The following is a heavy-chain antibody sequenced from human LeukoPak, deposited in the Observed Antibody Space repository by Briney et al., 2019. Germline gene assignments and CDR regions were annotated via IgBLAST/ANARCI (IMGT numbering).Heavy chain of an antibody. CDR1: GGTFSSYA. J-gene: IGHJ4*02. V-gene: IGHV1-69*13. D-gene: IGHD6-6*01. CDR2: IIPIFGTA. Sequence: VASVKVSCKASGGTFSSYAISWVRQAPGQGLEWMGGIIPIFGTASYAQKFQGRVTITADESTSTAYMELSSLRSEDTAVYYCARDRIAARPDWDYFDYWGQGTLVTVSS. CDR3: ARDRIAARPDWDYFDY.